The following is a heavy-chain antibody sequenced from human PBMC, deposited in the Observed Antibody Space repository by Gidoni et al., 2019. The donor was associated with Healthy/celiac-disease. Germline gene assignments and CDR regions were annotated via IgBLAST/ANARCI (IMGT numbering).Heavy chain of an antibody. V-gene: IGHV3-21*01. CDR2: ISSSSSYI. CDR1: GFTFSSYS. D-gene: IGHD6-19*01. J-gene: IGHJ4*02. CDR3: ARVGGGYSSGWYGLDY. Sequence: EVQLVESGGGLVKPGGSLRLSCAASGFTFSSYSINWVRQALGKGLEWVSAISSSSSYIYYEGSVKGRFNISRDNAKNSLYLQMNSLRAEDTAVYYCARVGGGYSSGWYGLDYWGQGTLVTVSS.